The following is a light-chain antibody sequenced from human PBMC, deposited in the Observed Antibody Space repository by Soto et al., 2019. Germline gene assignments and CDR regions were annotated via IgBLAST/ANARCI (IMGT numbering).Light chain of an antibody. V-gene: IGLV1-44*01. Sequence: QSVLTQPPSVSGTPGHKVSISCSGSTSNLGGNTVNWYQQLPVTAPKLLIYTNNQRPSGVPDRFAGSKSGTSASLAISGLRSEDEADFYCAAWDDSLNAVVFGGGTKLTVL. CDR1: TSNLGGNT. CDR3: AAWDDSLNAVV. J-gene: IGLJ2*01. CDR2: TNN.